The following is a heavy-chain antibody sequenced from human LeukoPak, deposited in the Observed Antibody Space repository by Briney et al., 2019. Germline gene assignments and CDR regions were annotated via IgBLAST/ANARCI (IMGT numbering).Heavy chain of an antibody. V-gene: IGHV3-7*02. CDR3: ARSRLRIAAAGPIDY. Sequence: PGGSLRLSCAASGFSSSIYWMSWVRQAPGKGLEWVANIKEDGSERDYGDSVKGRFTISRDNARNSVYLQMNSLRAEDTAVYYCARSRLRIAAAGPIDYWGQGTLVTVSS. CDR2: IKEDGSER. CDR1: GFSSSIYW. D-gene: IGHD6-13*01. J-gene: IGHJ4*02.